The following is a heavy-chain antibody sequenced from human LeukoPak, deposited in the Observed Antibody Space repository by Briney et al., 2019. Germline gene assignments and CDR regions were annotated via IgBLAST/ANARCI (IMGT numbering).Heavy chain of an antibody. CDR2: TKQDDSEK. CDR1: EFTFSSYW. Sequence: AGGSLRLSCAASEFTFSSYWMTWVRQAPGKGLEWVVNTKQDDSEKYYVDSVKGRFSISRDNAKNSLYLQMNSLRVEDTAVYYCARGFDSRFFNDWGQGTLVTVSS. D-gene: IGHD3-22*01. J-gene: IGHJ4*02. V-gene: IGHV3-7*01. CDR3: ARGFDSRFFND.